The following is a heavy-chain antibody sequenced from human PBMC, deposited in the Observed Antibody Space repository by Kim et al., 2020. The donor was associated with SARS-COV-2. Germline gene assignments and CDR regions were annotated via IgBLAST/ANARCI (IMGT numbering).Heavy chain of an antibody. V-gene: IGHV3-7*01. Sequence: GGSLRLSCTASGFTFSNSWLSWVRQAPGKGLEWLADIKGDGSLKYYVDSVKGRFTISRDNAKNSLYLQMNSLRADDTAIYYCATLGRSNSYSSWGQGTLVTVSS. CDR3: ATLGRSNSYSS. J-gene: IGHJ5*02. D-gene: IGHD6-13*01. CDR1: GFTFSNSW. CDR2: IKGDGSLK.